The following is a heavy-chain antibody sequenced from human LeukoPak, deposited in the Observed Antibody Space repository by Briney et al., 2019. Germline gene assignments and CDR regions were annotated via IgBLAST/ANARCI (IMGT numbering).Heavy chain of an antibody. CDR3: AKAGGYNYPTAYYFDY. CDR1: GFTFTNYA. D-gene: IGHD5-24*01. CDR2: MSFDGSRK. J-gene: IGHJ4*02. V-gene: IGHV3-30*18. Sequence: PGGSLRLSCAASGFTFTNYAMHWVRQAPGKGLEWVAVMSFDGSRKDHADSVKGRFTISRDNSKNTLSLQMNSLRTDGTAVYYCAKAGGYNYPTAYYFDYWGQGTLVTVSS.